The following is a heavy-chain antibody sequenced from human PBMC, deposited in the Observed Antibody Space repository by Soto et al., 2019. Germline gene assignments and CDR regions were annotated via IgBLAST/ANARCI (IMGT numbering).Heavy chain of an antibody. CDR3: AKVVGTTALVGIDY. J-gene: IGHJ4*02. V-gene: IGHV3-23*01. CDR1: GFTFSSHA. CDR2: ISGNGGDT. D-gene: IGHD1-26*01. Sequence: EVQLLESGGGLVQPGGSLRLSCRAAGFTFSSHAMNWVRQAPGKGLEWVSSISGNGGDTYYADSVKGRYTISRDNSKNTLYLPMNSLRAEDTAVYFCAKVVGTTALVGIDYWGQGTLVTVSS.